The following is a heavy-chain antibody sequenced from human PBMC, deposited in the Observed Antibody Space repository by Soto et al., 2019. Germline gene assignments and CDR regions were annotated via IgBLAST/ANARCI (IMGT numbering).Heavy chain of an antibody. CDR1: GFTFSSYT. CDR3: ARVGTTLMRGRIRGNHSGMDV. Sequence: EVQLVESGGGLVKPGGSLRLSCAASGFTFSSYTMNWVRQAPGKGLEWVSSINSIGSYIYDVDSGKGRFTISRDNAQKSLYLEMNSLRVEDTAIYYCARVGTTLMRGRIRGNHSGMDVWGQGTTVIVSS. D-gene: IGHD3-10*01. CDR2: INSIGSYI. V-gene: IGHV3-21*01. J-gene: IGHJ6*02.